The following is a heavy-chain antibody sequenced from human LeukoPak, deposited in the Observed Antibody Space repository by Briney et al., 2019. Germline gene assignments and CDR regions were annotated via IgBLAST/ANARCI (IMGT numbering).Heavy chain of an antibody. CDR2: ISSSSSYI. CDR3: ARADWDTAMIDY. Sequence: GGSLRLSCAASGFTFSSYSMNWVRQAPGRGLEWVSSISSSSSYIYYADSVKGRFTISRDNAKNSLYLQMNSLRAEDTAVYYCARADWDTAMIDYWGQGTLVTVSS. CDR1: GFTFSSYS. V-gene: IGHV3-21*01. J-gene: IGHJ4*02. D-gene: IGHD5-18*01.